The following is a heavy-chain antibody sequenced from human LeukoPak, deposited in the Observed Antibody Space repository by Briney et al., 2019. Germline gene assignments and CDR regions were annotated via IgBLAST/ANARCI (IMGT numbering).Heavy chain of an antibody. J-gene: IGHJ4*02. CDR1: GYTFTGYY. CDR2: MNHNSGGT. D-gene: IGHD6-19*01. CDR3: ARPSRRYSSGWYYFDY. Sequence: GASVRVSCKASGYTFTGYYLHWVRQAPGQGLDWMGWMNHNSGGTNYAQKFQGRVTMTRDTSISTAYMELSRLRSDDTAVYYCARPSRRYSSGWYYFDYWGQGTLVTVSS. V-gene: IGHV1-2*02.